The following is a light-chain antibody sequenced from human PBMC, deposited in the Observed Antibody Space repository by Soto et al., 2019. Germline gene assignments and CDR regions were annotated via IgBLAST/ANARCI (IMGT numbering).Light chain of an antibody. CDR1: QDISRW. J-gene: IGKJ5*01. Sequence: DVHMTQSPSSVSASAGYRFTITCRASQDISRWLAWYQQKPGKAPKLLIYAASSLQSGVPSRFRGSGSGTDFTLTISSLQPEDFETYYCQQANSFPITFGQGTRLEIK. CDR2: AAS. CDR3: QQANSFPIT. V-gene: IGKV1-12*01.